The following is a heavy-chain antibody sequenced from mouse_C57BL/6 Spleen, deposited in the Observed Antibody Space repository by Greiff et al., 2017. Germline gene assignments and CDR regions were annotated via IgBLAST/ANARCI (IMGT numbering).Heavy chain of an antibody. CDR3: TRGELRWYFDY. J-gene: IGHJ2*01. CDR2: IDPETGGT. CDR1: GYTFTDYE. V-gene: IGHV1-15*01. Sequence: VQLQQSGAELVRPGASVTLSCKASGYTFTDYEMHWVKQTPVHGLEWIGAIDPETGGTAYNQKFKGKAILTADKSSSTAYMELRSLTSEDSAVYYCTRGELRWYFDYWGQGTTRTVSS. D-gene: IGHD1-1*01.